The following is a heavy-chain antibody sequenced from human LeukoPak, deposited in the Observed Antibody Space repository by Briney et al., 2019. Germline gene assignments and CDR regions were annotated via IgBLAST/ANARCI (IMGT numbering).Heavy chain of an antibody. CDR3: STSYYDFWSGY. CDR1: GFTFGDYA. Sequence: GGSLRLSCTASGFTFGDYAMSWFRQAPGKGLEWVGFIRSKAYGGTTEYAASVKGRFTISRDDSKSIAYLQMNNLKTDDTAVYYCSTSYYDFWSGYWGQGTLVTVSS. V-gene: IGHV3-49*03. D-gene: IGHD3-3*01. CDR2: IRSKAYGGTT. J-gene: IGHJ4*02.